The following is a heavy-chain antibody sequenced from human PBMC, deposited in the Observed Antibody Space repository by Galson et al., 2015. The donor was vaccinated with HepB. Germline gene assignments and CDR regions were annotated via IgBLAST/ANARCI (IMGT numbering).Heavy chain of an antibody. CDR1: GGTFSSYA. CDR3: ARADDYPAGAFDI. D-gene: IGHD4-11*01. J-gene: IGHJ3*02. Sequence: SVKVSCKASGGTFSSYAISWVRQAPGQGLEWMGGIIPIFGTANYAQKFQGRVTITVDESTSTAYMELSSLRSEDTAVYYCARADDYPAGAFDIWGQGTMVTVSS. V-gene: IGHV1-69*13. CDR2: IIPIFGTA.